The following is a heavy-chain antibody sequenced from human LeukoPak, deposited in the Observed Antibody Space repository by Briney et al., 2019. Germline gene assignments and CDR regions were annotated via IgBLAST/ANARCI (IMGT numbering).Heavy chain of an antibody. Sequence: PGGSLRLSCEASGFTFSSYTMNWVRQAPGKGLEWVAYTSGYSNYIYYADSVKGRFTISRDNSKKSLQMSSLRAEDTAVYYCARGRLRGYTGYDRGDFDFWGQGTLVTVSS. J-gene: IGHJ4*02. CDR1: GFTFSSYT. CDR2: TSGYSNYI. D-gene: IGHD5-12*01. V-gene: IGHV3-21*01. CDR3: ARGRLRGYTGYDRGDFDF.